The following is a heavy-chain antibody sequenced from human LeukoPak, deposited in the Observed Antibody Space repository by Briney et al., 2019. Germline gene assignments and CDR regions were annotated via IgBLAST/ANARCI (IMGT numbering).Heavy chain of an antibody. CDR1: GGSISSSSYY. Sequence: SETLSLTCTVSGGSISSSSYYWGWIRQPPGKGLEWIGSIYYSGSTYYNPSLKSRVTISVDTSKNQFSLKLSSVTAADTAVYYCASTKRSYDFWSGVGGYYFDYWGQGTLVTVSS. J-gene: IGHJ4*02. CDR3: ASTKRSYDFWSGVGGYYFDY. V-gene: IGHV4-39*01. D-gene: IGHD3-3*01. CDR2: IYYSGST.